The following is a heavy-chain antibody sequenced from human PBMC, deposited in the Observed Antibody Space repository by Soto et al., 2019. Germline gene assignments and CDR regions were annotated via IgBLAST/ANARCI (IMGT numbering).Heavy chain of an antibody. CDR2: ISSSSSYI. Sequence: GGSLRLSCAASGFTFSSYSMNWVRQAPGKGLEWVSSISSSSSYIYYADSVKGRFTISRDNAKKSLYLQMNSLRAEDTAVYYCARDRDSSFGWRNDAFDIWGQGTMVTVSS. J-gene: IGHJ3*02. CDR1: GFTFSSYS. D-gene: IGHD6-19*01. CDR3: ARDRDSSFGWRNDAFDI. V-gene: IGHV3-21*01.